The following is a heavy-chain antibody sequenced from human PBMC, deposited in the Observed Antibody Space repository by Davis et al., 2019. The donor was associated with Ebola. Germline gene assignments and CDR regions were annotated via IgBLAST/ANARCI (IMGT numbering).Heavy chain of an antibody. CDR3: ARGGRTIFSIAAAGTGHYYYYYGMDV. V-gene: IGHV4-34*01. Sequence: SETLSLTCAVYGGSFSGYYWSWIRQPPGKGLEWIGEINHSGSTNYNPSLKSRVTISVDTSKNQFSLKLSSVTAADTAVHYCARGGRTIFSIAAAGTGHYYYYYGMDVWGQGTTVTVSS. J-gene: IGHJ6*02. D-gene: IGHD6-13*01. CDR2: INHSGST. CDR1: GGSFSGYY.